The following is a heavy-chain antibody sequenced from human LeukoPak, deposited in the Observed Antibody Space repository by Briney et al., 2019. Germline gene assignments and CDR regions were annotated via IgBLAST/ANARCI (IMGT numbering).Heavy chain of an antibody. J-gene: IGHJ3*02. CDR1: GGSFTIYS. D-gene: IGHD1-26*01. V-gene: IGHV4-59*01. Sequence: SETLSLTCAVYGGSFTIYSWTWIRQPPGKSLEWIGYIYYSGSTNYNPSLKSRVTISVDTSKNQFSLKLSSVTAADTAVYYCARDTGSYSAFDIWGQGTMVTVSS. CDR3: ARDTGSYSAFDI. CDR2: IYYSGST.